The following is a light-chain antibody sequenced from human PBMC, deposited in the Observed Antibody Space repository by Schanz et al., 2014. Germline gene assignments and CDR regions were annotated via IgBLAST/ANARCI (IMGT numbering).Light chain of an antibody. J-gene: IGLJ3*02. CDR2: DVS. Sequence: QSALTQPASVSGSPGQSITISCTGTSSDVGGYNYVSWYQQYPGKAPKLMIYDVSNRPSGVSNRVSGSKSGNTASLTISGLQAEDEADYYCSSYTSSSTLVFGGGTQLTVL. CDR3: SSYTSSSTLV. CDR1: SSDVGGYNY. V-gene: IGLV2-14*01.